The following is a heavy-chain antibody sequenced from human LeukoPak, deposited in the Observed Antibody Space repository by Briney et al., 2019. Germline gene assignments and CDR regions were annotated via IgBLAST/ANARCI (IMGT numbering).Heavy chain of an antibody. CDR3: ARDNDYTYNYFDY. Sequence: GGSLRLSCAASGFTFSNYAMSWVRQAPGKGLEWVSSISGSGGSTFYADSVRGRFPISRDNSKNTLYLQMNSLRAEDTALYYCARDNDYTYNYFDYWGQGTLVTVSS. J-gene: IGHJ4*02. D-gene: IGHD3-16*01. CDR2: ISGSGGST. CDR1: GFTFSNYA. V-gene: IGHV3-23*01.